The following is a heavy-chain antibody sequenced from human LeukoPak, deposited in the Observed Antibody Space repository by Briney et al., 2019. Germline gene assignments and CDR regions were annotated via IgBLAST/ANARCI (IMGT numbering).Heavy chain of an antibody. CDR2: INHSGST. CDR1: GGSFSGYY. CDR3: ARGHPRGYFDY. J-gene: IGHJ4*02. V-gene: IGHV4-34*01. Sequence: SEALSLTCAVYGGSFSGYYWSWRREPPGRGVEWIGEINHSGSTNYNPSLKSRVTISVDTSKNQFSLKLSSVTAADTAVYYCARGHPRGYFDYWGQGTLVTVSS.